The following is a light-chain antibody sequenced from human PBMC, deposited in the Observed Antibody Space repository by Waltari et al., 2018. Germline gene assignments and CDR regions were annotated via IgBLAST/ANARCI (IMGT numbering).Light chain of an antibody. V-gene: IGKV2-30*02. CDR3: MQGSHWPRT. CDR2: KVS. CDR1: QSLVHSDGNTY. J-gene: IGKJ2*01. Sequence: VVMTQSPLSLPVTLGPPASISCRSSQSLVHSDGNTYVNWFQQRPGQSPRRLIYKVSKRDSGVPDRFSGSGSGTDFTLKISRVEAEDVGVYYCMQGSHWPRTFGQGTKLEI.